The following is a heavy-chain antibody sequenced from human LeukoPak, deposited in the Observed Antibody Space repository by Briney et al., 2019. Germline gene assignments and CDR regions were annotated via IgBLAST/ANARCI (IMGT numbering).Heavy chain of an antibody. D-gene: IGHD3-10*01. CDR1: GFTFSKYW. CDR3: VRWYGGSGLENYYYYMDV. J-gene: IGHJ6*03. V-gene: IGHV3-7*03. CDR2: IKDDGREK. Sequence: GGSLRLSCVASGFTFSKYWMSWVRQAPGKGLEWVANIKDDGREKYYVDSVKGRFTISRDNSKNTLYLQMNSLRAEDTAVYYCVRWYGGSGLENYYYYMDVWGKGTTVTISS.